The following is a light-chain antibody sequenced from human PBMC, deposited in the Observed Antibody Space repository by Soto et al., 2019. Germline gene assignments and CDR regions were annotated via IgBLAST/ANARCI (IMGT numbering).Light chain of an antibody. CDR1: SSSIGSNS. V-gene: IGLV1-44*01. J-gene: IGLJ1*01. Sequence: QSVLTQPPSASGTPGQRVTISCSGSSSSIGSNSVNWYQQLPRTAPKVLIYTNSQRPSGVPVRFSGSKSGTSASLAISGLQPEDEADYYCAAWDGSLNVYVFGTGTKVTVL. CDR2: TNS. CDR3: AAWDGSLNVYV.